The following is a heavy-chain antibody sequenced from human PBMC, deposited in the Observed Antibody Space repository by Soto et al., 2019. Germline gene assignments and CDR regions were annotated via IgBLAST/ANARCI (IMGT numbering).Heavy chain of an antibody. CDR2: ITTSSAYI. Sequence: EVQLVESGGGLVKPGGSLRLSCAASGFTFNTYDMNWVRQAPGKGLEWVSSITTSSAYIYYADSLKGRITISRDNAKNALFLQMNSLRAGGTAVYYCVRSGTARLLRHSWFDTWGQGTLVTVSS. CDR1: GFTFNTYD. V-gene: IGHV3-21*01. J-gene: IGHJ5*02. CDR3: VRSGTARLLRHSWFDT. D-gene: IGHD2-21*01.